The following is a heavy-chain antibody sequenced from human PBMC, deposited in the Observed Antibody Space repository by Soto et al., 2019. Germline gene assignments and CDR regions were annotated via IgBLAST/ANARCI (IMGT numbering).Heavy chain of an antibody. J-gene: IGHJ5*02. Sequence: SETLSLTCTVSGGSISSGGYYWSWIRQHPGKGLEWIGYIYYSGSTYYNPSLKSRVTISVDTSKNQFSLKLSSVTAADTAVYYCARGPVQQLSPGWFDPWGQGTLVTVSS. CDR1: GGSISSGGYY. CDR2: IYYSGST. D-gene: IGHD6-13*01. CDR3: ARGPVQQLSPGWFDP. V-gene: IGHV4-31*03.